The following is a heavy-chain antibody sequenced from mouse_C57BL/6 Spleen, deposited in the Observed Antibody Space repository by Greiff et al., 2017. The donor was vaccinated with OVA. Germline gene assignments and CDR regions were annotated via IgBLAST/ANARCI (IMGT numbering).Heavy chain of an antibody. CDR3: TRANYYGSSDYAMDY. CDR1: GYTFTDYE. Sequence: VQLQQSGAELVRPGASVTLSCKASGYTFTDYEMNWVKQTPVHGLEWIGAIDPETGGTAYNQKFKGKAILTADKSSSTAYMELRSLTSEDSAVYYCTRANYYGSSDYAMDYWGQGTSVTVSS. J-gene: IGHJ4*01. D-gene: IGHD1-1*01. CDR2: IDPETGGT. V-gene: IGHV1-15*01.